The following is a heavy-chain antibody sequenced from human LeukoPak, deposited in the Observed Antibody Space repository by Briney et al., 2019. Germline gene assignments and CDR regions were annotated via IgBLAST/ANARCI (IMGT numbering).Heavy chain of an antibody. D-gene: IGHD2-2*01. CDR3: ARGVYCSSTSCYYMDV. V-gene: IGHV1-18*01. Sequence: ASVKVSCKASGYTFTSYGISWVRQAPGQGLEWMGWISAYNGNTNYAQKLQGRVTMPTDTSTSTAYMELRSLRSDDTAVYYCARGVYCSSTSCYYMDVWGKGTTVTVSS. CDR1: GYTFTSYG. J-gene: IGHJ6*03. CDR2: ISAYNGNT.